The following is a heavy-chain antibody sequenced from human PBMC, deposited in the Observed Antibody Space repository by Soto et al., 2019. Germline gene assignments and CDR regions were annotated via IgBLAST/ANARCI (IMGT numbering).Heavy chain of an antibody. D-gene: IGHD3-10*01. CDR2: LNEDGSFT. CDR3: ARDLSGRADV. Sequence: GSLRLSCVASEFTFSSYWMHWVRQVPGKGLVWVSRLNEDGSFTTYADSVKGRFTISRDNAKETLYLQMNSLRAEDTAVYYCARDLSGRADVWGQGTTVTVSS. CDR1: EFTFSSYW. V-gene: IGHV3-74*01. J-gene: IGHJ6*02.